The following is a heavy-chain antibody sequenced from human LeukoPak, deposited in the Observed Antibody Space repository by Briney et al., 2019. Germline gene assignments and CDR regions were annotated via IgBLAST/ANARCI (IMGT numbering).Heavy chain of an antibody. V-gene: IGHV3-43*02. CDR2: ISGDGDST. D-gene: IGHD6-19*01. Sequence: QPGGSLRLSCAASGFTFDDYAMYWVRQAPGKGLEWVSLISGDGDSTYYADSVKGRFIISRDNNNNSLFLQMNSLRSEDTALYYCAKDAPYSSGWHGWIDYWGQGILVTVSS. J-gene: IGHJ4*02. CDR1: GFTFDDYA. CDR3: AKDAPYSSGWHGWIDY.